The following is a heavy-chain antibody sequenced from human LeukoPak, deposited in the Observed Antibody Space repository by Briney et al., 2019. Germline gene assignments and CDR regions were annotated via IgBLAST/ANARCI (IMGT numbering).Heavy chain of an antibody. D-gene: IGHD3-16*01. Sequence: SETLSLTCAVYGGSFSGYYWSWIRQPAGKGLEWIGRIYTSGSTNYNPSLKSRVTMSVDTSKNQFSLKLSSVTAADTAVYYCAREAQDYVWGSSKPFDPWGQGTLVTVSS. CDR2: IYTSGST. J-gene: IGHJ5*02. CDR1: GGSFSGYY. V-gene: IGHV4-4*07. CDR3: AREAQDYVWGSSKPFDP.